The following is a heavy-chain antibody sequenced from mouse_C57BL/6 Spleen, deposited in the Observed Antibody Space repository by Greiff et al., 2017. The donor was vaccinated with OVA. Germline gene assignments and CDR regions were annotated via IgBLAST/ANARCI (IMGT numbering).Heavy chain of an antibody. V-gene: IGHV1-15*01. D-gene: IGHD1-1*01. CDR2: IVPETGGS. Sequence: VQLVESGAELVRPGASVTLSCKASGCTFTDYEMHWVQQTPVHGLEWIGAIVPETGGSASNPKFKGKAILTADKSSSTAYMELRSLTSEDSAVYYCTRRYAAMDYWGQGTSVTVSS. CDR3: TRRYAAMDY. J-gene: IGHJ4*01. CDR1: GCTFTDYE.